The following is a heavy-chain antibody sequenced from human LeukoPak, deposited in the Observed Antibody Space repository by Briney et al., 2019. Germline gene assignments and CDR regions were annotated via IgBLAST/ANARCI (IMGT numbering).Heavy chain of an antibody. J-gene: IGHJ4*02. CDR1: GFTFSSYS. V-gene: IGHV3-21*01. D-gene: IGHD3-22*01. CDR2: ISSSSSYT. Sequence: GGSLRLSCAASGFTFSSYSMNWVRQAPGKGLEWVSSISSSSSYTYYADSVKGRFTISRDNAKNSLYLQMNSLRAEDTAVYYCARDRGEYYYDSSGYSYYFDYWGQGTLVTVSS. CDR3: ARDRGEYYYDSSGYSYYFDY.